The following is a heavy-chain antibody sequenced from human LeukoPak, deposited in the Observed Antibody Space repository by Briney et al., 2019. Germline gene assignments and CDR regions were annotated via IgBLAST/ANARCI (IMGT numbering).Heavy chain of an antibody. CDR1: GFTFSNYW. V-gene: IGHV3-74*01. CDR2: INRDGSST. CDR3: ARETGNQFDR. J-gene: IGHJ5*02. Sequence: GGSLRLSCAASGFTFSNYWMHWVRHAPGKGLVWVSCINRDGSSTSFADSVRGRFTMSRDNAKNTLYLQMNSLRDEDTAVYYCARETGNQFDRWGQGTLVTVSS.